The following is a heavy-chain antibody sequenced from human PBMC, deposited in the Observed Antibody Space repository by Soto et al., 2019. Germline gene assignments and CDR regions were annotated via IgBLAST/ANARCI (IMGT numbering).Heavy chain of an antibody. CDR2: ISSSGSTI. CDR1: GFTFSDYY. CDR3: ERDISKFEYGDYYFDY. V-gene: IGHV3-11*01. Sequence: GGSLRLSCAASGFTFSDYYMSWIRQAPGKGLEWVSYISSSGSTIYYADSVKGRFTISRDNAKNSLYLQMNSLRAEDTAVYYCERDISKFEYGDYYFDYWGQGTTVTLSS. J-gene: IGHJ4*03. D-gene: IGHD4-17*01.